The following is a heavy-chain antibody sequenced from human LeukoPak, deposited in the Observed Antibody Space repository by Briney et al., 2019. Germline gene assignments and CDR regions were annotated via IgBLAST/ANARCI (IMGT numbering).Heavy chain of an antibody. CDR2: ISWNSVNI. V-gene: IGHV3-9*01. D-gene: IGHD3-22*01. CDR3: ASTYDSSGYYYVPSFDY. Sequence: GGSLRLSCAASGFTFDDYAMHWVRQAPGKGLEWVSGISWNSVNIGHEDSVKGRFTISRDNAKNSLYLQMNSLRAEDTAVYYCASTYDSSGYYYVPSFDYWGQGTLVTVSS. CDR1: GFTFDDYA. J-gene: IGHJ4*02.